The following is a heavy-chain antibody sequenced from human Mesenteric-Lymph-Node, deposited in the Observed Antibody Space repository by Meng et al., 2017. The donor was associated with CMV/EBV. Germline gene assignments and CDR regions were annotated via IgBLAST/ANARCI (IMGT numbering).Heavy chain of an antibody. D-gene: IGHD2-2*01. Sequence: GESLKISCAASGFTLSNYWMHWVRQALGKGLEWVSSIGRSRTYIYYADSVKGRFTISRDNAKNSVNLQMNSLRAEDTAVYYCVRGEYQLESDGMDVWGQGTTVTVSS. CDR3: VRGEYQLESDGMDV. J-gene: IGHJ6*02. CDR2: IGRSRTYI. CDR1: GFTLSNYW. V-gene: IGHV3-21*01.